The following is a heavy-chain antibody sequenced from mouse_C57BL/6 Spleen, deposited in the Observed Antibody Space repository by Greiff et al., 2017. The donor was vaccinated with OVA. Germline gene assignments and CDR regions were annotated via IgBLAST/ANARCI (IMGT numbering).Heavy chain of an antibody. D-gene: IGHD2-5*01. J-gene: IGHJ3*01. CDR2: IYPGSGST. CDR1: GYTFTSYW. Sequence: QVQLQQPGAELVKPGASVKMSCKASGYTFTSYWITWVKQRPGQGLEWIGDIYPGSGSTNYNEKFKSKATLTVDTSSSTAYMQLSSLTSEDSAVYYCARTHYSNARAWFAYWGQGTLVTVSA. CDR3: ARTHYSNARAWFAY. V-gene: IGHV1-55*01.